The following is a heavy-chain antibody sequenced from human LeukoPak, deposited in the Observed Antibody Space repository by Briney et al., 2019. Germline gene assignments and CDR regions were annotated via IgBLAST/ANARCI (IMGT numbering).Heavy chain of an antibody. J-gene: IGHJ6*03. D-gene: IGHD6-6*01. CDR3: ARRSQLARYYYYYYMDV. Sequence: ASVKVSCKASGYTFTSYDINWVRQATGQGLEWMGCMNPNSGNTGYAQKFQGRVTMTRNTSISTAYMELSSLRSEDTAVYYCARRSQLARYYYYYYMDVWGKGTTVTVSS. CDR2: MNPNSGNT. V-gene: IGHV1-8*01. CDR1: GYTFTSYD.